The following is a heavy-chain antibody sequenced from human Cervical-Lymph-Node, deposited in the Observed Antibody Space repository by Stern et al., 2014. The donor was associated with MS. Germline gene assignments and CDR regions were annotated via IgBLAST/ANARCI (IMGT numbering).Heavy chain of an antibody. CDR1: GFTFSSYS. D-gene: IGHD6-13*01. CDR3: ARVYIAAAALDY. V-gene: IGHV3-21*01. J-gene: IGHJ4*02. Sequence: EVQLLESGGGLVKPGGSLRLSCAASGFTFSSYSMNWVRQAPGKGLEWGSSISSSSSYIYYADSVKGRFTISRDNAKNSLYLQMNSLRAEDTAVYYCARVYIAAAALDYWGQGTLVTVSS. CDR2: ISSSSSYI.